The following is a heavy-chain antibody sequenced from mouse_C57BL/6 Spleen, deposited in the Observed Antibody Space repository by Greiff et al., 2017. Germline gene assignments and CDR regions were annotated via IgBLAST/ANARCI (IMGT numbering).Heavy chain of an antibody. J-gene: IGHJ3*01. D-gene: IGHD2-2*01. CDR3: APSTMVTTRWFAY. CDR2: IDPSDSYT. V-gene: IGHV1-59*01. Sequence: VQLQQPGAELVRPGTSVKLSCKASGYTFPSYWMHWVKQRPGQGLEWIGVIDPSDSYTNYNQKFKGKATLTVDTSSSTAYMQLSSLTSEDSAVYYCAPSTMVTTRWFAYWGQGTLVTVSA. CDR1: GYTFPSYW.